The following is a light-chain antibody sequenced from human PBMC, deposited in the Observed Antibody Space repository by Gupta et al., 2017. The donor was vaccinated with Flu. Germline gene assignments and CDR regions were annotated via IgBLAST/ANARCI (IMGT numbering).Light chain of an antibody. CDR2: EAS. V-gene: IGKV3-11*01. Sequence: GERATPACRAGRDTYSNLAWNRQKPGLSLSLRVYEASLRATGVPARFSGHGSGTDFTLTIDSLELEDFAVYFCQQRCTWPHTFGGGTKVDIK. J-gene: IGKJ4*01. CDR1: RDTYSN. CDR3: QQRCTWPHT.